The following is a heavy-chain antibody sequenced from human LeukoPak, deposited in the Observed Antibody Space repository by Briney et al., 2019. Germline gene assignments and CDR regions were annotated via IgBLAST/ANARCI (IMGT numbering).Heavy chain of an antibody. Sequence: GRSLRLSCAASGFTFSSYGMHWVRQAPGKGLEWVAVIWYDGSNKYYADSVKGRFTISRDNAKNSLYLQMNSLRAEDTAVYYCARDKSGLRGYDKYYFDYWGQGTLVTVSS. CDR3: ARDKSGLRGYDKYYFDY. V-gene: IGHV3-33*01. CDR2: IWYDGSNK. CDR1: GFTFSSYG. D-gene: IGHD5-12*01. J-gene: IGHJ4*02.